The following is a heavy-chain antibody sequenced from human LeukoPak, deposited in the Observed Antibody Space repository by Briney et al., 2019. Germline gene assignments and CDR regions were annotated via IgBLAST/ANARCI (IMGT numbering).Heavy chain of an antibody. CDR3: ASPGRGPDYYSMDV. J-gene: IGHJ6*02. Sequence: PVKVSCKASGGAFSSSAISWVRQAPGHGLEWMGKFIPILGLANYAQKFQGRVTITADTSTSTAYMDLNNLSYEDTAVYYCASPGRGPDYYSMDVWGQGTTVTVSS. V-gene: IGHV1-69*04. CDR2: FIPILGLA. D-gene: IGHD2-15*01. CDR1: GGAFSSSA.